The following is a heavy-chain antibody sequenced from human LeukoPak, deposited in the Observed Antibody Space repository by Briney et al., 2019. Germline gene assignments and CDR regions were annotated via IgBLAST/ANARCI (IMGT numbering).Heavy chain of an antibody. V-gene: IGHV4-39*01. J-gene: IGHJ3*02. CDR2: IYYSGST. CDR1: GGSISSSSYY. D-gene: IGHD4-17*01. Sequence: PSETLSLTCTVSGGSISSSSYYWGWIRQPPGKGLEWIGSIYYSGSTYYNPSLKSRVTISVDTSKNQFSLKLSSVTAADTAVNYCAIPSTVTIDFGAFDIWGQGTMVTVSS. CDR3: AIPSTVTIDFGAFDI.